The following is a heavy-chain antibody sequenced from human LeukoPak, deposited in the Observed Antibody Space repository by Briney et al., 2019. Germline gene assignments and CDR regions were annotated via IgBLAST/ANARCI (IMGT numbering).Heavy chain of an antibody. J-gene: IGHJ4*02. CDR3: AKRVQNNAGPFHC. CDR1: GFAFSGSA. CDR2: ISGRGDKT. Sequence: GGSLRLSCAASGFAFSGSAMSWVRKAPGKGLEWVSGISGRGDKTYYADSVKGRFTISRDNSKNTLRLQMNSLRDEDTAIYYCAKRVQNNAGPFHCWGQGTLASVSS. V-gene: IGHV3-23*01. D-gene: IGHD1-14*01.